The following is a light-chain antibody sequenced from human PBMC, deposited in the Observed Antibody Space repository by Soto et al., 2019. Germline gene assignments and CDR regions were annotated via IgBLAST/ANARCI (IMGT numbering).Light chain of an antibody. J-gene: IGLJ3*02. CDR3: ASWEDSLNGWV. V-gene: IGLV2-23*02. Sequence: QSALTQPASVSGSPGQSITISCTGTSSDVGSHNFVSWYQQRPGKAPKLMIFEVTKRPSGVSSRFSASKSGNTASLTISGVQAEDEADYYCASWEDSLNGWVIGGGTKLTVL. CDR2: EVT. CDR1: SSDVGSHNF.